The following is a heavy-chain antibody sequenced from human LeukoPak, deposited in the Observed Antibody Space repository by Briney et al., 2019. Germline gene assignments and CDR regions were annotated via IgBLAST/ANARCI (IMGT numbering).Heavy chain of an antibody. D-gene: IGHD4-11*01. CDR3: ARFHTSNYNSIDY. CDR1: GFTFSIYE. CDR2: INSANTI. Sequence: PGGSLRLSCAASGFTFSIYETTGVRQAPGKGLEWVAYINSANTIKYGDSVKGRFTISRDNAKNSLYLQMNSLRVDDTAVYYCARFHTSNYNSIDYWGQGTLVTVSS. J-gene: IGHJ4*02. V-gene: IGHV3-48*03.